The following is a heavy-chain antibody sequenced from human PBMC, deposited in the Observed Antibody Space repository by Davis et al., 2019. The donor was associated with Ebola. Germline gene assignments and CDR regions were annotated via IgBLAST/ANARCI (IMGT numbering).Heavy chain of an antibody. D-gene: IGHD3-16*01. CDR2: IWYDGSRK. J-gene: IGHJ6*02. CDR3: GKSGGSYYYYGMDV. CDR1: GFTFSSYG. V-gene: IGHV3-33*08. Sequence: GESLKISCAASGFTFSSYGMHWVRQAPDKGLEWVAVIWYDGSRKYYGDSVKGRFTISRDNSNNLLYLQMNSLRAEDTAVYYCGKSGGSYYYYGMDVWGQGTTVTVSS.